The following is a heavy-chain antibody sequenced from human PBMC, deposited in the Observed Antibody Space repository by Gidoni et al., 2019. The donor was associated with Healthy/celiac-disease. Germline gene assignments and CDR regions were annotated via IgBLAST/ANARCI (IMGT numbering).Heavy chain of an antibody. D-gene: IGHD3-9*01. Sequence: QVQLVQSGAEVKKPGASVKVSCKASGSTFTGYSMHWVRQAPGQGLEWMGWIHHNRGGTNYAQKFQGRVTMTRDTSISTAYMELSRLRSDDTAVYYCARASYYDILTGYPLYYYYGMDVWGQGTTVTVSS. V-gene: IGHV1-2*02. J-gene: IGHJ6*02. CDR1: GSTFTGYS. CDR3: ARASYYDILTGYPLYYYYGMDV. CDR2: IHHNRGGT.